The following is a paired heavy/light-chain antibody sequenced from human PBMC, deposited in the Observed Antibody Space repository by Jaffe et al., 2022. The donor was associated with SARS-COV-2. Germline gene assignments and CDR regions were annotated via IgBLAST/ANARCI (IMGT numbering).Heavy chain of an antibody. V-gene: IGHV3-48*02. CDR2: INSNSRTI. Sequence: EVQLVESGGGLVQPGGSLRLSCIGSGFTFTSYSMNWVRQAPGKGLEWVSYINSNSRTIYYADSVKGRFTISRDNAKNSLYLQMNSLRDEDTAVYYCAREGGVGWELLVWGQGTLVTVSS. J-gene: IGHJ4*02. CDR3: AREGGVGWELLV. D-gene: IGHD1-26*01. CDR1: GFTFTSYS.
Light chain of an antibody. J-gene: IGLJ2*01. CDR3: CSYAGTYTLV. CDR1: SSDVGGYNY. Sequence: QSALTQPRSVSGSPGQSVTISCTGTSSDVGGYNYVSWYQQHPGKAPKLMIYDVSKRPSGVPDRFSGSKSGNTASLTISGLQAEDEADYYCCSYAGTYTLVFGGGTKLTVL. V-gene: IGLV2-11*01. CDR2: DVS.